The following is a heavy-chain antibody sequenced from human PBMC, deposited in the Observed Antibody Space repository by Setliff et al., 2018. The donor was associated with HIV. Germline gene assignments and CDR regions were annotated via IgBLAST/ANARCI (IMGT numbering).Heavy chain of an antibody. V-gene: IGHV1-2*02. CDR1: GYAITGYY. CDR3: ATGAIGYYPPFDF. J-gene: IGHJ4*02. Sequence: ASVKVSCKPSGYAITGYYIHWVRQAPGQGLQWMGWMDPKSGGANPAPIFQGRVTMTTDTSITSVYLELSGLTSADTAVYYCATGAIGYYPPFDFWGQGTLVTVSS. CDR2: MDPKSGGA. D-gene: IGHD2-2*03.